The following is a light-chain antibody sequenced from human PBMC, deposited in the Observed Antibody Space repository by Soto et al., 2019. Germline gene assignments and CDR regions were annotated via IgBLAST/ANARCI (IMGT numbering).Light chain of an antibody. Sequence: EIRMTQSPGTLSVSPGERVTLSCRASQSVSNNVAWYQQKPGQAPRLLIYYASTRATGIPARFSGSGSGTEFTLTITSLQSEDFALYYCQQYNDWPPITFGQGTRLEIK. CDR3: QQYNDWPPIT. J-gene: IGKJ5*01. CDR1: QSVSNN. CDR2: YAS. V-gene: IGKV3-15*01.